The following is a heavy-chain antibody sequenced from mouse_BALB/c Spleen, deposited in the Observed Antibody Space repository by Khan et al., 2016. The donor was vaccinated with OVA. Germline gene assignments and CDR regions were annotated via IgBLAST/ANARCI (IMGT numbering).Heavy chain of an antibody. J-gene: IGHJ3*01. CDR2: IYPGNSDA. CDR3: TRWGYWFAD. Sequence: VQLKQSGTVLARPGASVKMSCKTSGYSFTSYWMHWIKQRPGQGLEWIGAIYPGNSDANYNQKSTDKANLTAVTSASTANMGVSSLSDEDSAIYYHTRWGYWFADWGPGTLVTVAA. V-gene: IGHV1-5*01. CDR1: GYSFTSYW.